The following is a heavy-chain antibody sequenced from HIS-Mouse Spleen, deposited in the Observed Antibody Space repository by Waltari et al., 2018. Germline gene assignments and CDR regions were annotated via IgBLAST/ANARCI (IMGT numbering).Heavy chain of an antibody. J-gene: IGHJ6*02. CDR1: GGSISSSSYY. CDR3: ARPNWANYYYYGMDV. D-gene: IGHD1-1*01. V-gene: IGHV4-39*01. Sequence: QLQLQESGPGLVKPSETLSLTCTVSGGSISSSSYYWGWIRQPPGKGLEWIGSIYYSGSTSYNPSLKSRVTISVDTSKNQFSLKLSSVTAADTAVYYCARPNWANYYYYGMDVWGQGTTVTVSS. CDR2: IYYSGST.